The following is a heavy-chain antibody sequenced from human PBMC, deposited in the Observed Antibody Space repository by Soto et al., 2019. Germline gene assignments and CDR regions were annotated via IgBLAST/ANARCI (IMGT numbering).Heavy chain of an antibody. V-gene: IGHV1-18*01. Sequence: QVQLIQSGAEVKKPGASVKVACKPSGYTFPSYGITWVRQAPGQGLEWVGWIDVDRGTTNYAQKFHGRVPMTADTPTTTVYMELRSLRSDDTAVYYCGRGDYGDYWGQGTLVIVSS. CDR3: GRGDYGDY. J-gene: IGHJ4*02. CDR1: GYTFPSYG. CDR2: IDVDRGTT.